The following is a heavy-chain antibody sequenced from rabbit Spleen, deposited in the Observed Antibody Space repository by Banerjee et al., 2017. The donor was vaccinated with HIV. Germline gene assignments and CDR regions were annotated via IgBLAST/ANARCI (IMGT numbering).Heavy chain of an antibody. V-gene: IGHV1S40*01. CDR2: IGSGSSGVT. J-gene: IGHJ6*01. CDR3: ARGVRVDPYYGMDL. Sequence: QSLEESGGDLVKPGASLTLTCKASGFSFSGSDYMCWVRQAPGKGLEWIASIGSGSSGVTYYASWAKSRFTISQTSSTTVTLQMTSLTAADTATYFCARGVRVDPYYGMDLWGQGTLVTVS. CDR1: GFSFSGSDY.